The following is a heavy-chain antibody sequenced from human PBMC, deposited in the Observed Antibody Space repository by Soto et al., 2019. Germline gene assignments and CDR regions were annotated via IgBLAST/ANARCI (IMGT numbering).Heavy chain of an antibody. CDR2: VKSRSDGGTI. J-gene: IGHJ4*02. D-gene: IGHD6-25*01. CDR3: TTVLSGPMY. Sequence: PGGSLRLSCAASGFSFSYAWMTWFRQAPGKGLEWVGRVKSRSDGGTIDYGAPVKGRFIISRDDSKDTVYLQMNSLKIEDTGVYYCTTVLSGPMYWGQGTLVTVSS. V-gene: IGHV3-15*01. CDR1: GFSFSYAW.